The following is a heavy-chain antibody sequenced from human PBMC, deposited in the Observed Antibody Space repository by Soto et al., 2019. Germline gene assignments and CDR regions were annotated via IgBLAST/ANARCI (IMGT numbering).Heavy chain of an antibody. Sequence: QVQLVQSGAEVRTPGASLKVSCKASGHTFITYGVSWVRQAPGQGLEWMGWINNRNGNTNYAQKFQGIVTMTTDTSMTKVYMKLRSLRTDNTAVYYCARDGNQWDHMDFDTWGQETRVSVSS. J-gene: IGHJ4*02. CDR1: GHTFITYG. CDR3: ARDGNQWDHMDFDT. D-gene: IGHD1-26*01. CDR2: INNRNGNT. V-gene: IGHV1-18*01.